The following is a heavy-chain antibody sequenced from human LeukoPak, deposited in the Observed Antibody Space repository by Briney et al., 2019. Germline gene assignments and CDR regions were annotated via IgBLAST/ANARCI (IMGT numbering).Heavy chain of an antibody. J-gene: IGHJ4*02. D-gene: IGHD3-22*01. CDR1: GFTFANYA. CDR3: AKGLGYSPATLYDY. CDR2: IGGGANT. V-gene: IGHV3-23*01. Sequence: GGSPRLSCAASGFTFANYATSWVRQAPGRGLEWVSTIGGGANTYHADSVQGRFTISRDNSKNTLYLQMNSLRAEDTAVYYCAKGLGYSPATLYDYWGQGTLVTVSS.